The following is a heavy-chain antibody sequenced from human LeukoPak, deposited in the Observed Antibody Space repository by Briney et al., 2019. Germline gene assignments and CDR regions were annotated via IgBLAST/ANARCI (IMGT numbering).Heavy chain of an antibody. V-gene: IGHV3-21*01. Sequence: GGTLRLSCVASGFTFSSYNMNWVRQAPGKGLEWVSSISSSSRYIYYTDSVKGRFTISRDNAKNSLYLQMNSLRAEDTAVYYCARDLSVGSKPDLGFDYWGQGTLVTVSS. CDR2: ISSSSRYI. CDR3: ARDLSVGSKPDLGFDY. D-gene: IGHD1-26*01. J-gene: IGHJ4*02. CDR1: GFTFSSYN.